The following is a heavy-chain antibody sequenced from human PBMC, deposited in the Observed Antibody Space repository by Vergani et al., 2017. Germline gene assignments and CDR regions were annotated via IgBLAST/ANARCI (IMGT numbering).Heavy chain of an antibody. Sequence: QVQLVQSGAEVKKPGSSVKVSCKASGGTFSSYTISWVRQAPGQGLEWMGRIIPILGIANYAQKFQGRVTITADKSTSTAYMELSSLRSEDPAVYYCASDFRGYCSGGSCYHEYFQHWGQGTLVTVSS. CDR1: GGTFSSYT. V-gene: IGHV1-69*02. CDR3: ASDFRGYCSGGSCYHEYFQH. CDR2: IIPILGIA. D-gene: IGHD2-15*01. J-gene: IGHJ1*01.